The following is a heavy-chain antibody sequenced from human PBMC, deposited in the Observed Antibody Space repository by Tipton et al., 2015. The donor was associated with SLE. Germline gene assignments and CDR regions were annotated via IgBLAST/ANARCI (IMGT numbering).Heavy chain of an antibody. J-gene: IGHJ6*03. CDR1: GASISSYY. Sequence: TLSLTCTVSGASISSYYWSWIRQPPGKGLEWIGYVYDIEFTNYNPSLKSRVTMSEDTSKNQFSLRLSSVTAADTAVYCCASYQCRFLLSHSYYFMNVWGKGTSVIVSS. CDR2: VYDIEFT. D-gene: IGHD2-2*01. V-gene: IGHV4-59*12. CDR3: ASYQCRFLLSHSYYFMNV.